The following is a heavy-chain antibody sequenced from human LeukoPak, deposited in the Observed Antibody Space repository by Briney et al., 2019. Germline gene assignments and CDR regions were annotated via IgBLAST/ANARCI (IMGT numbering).Heavy chain of an antibody. CDR1: GFTFSSYA. CDR3: ARDVPNSNHQDAFDI. J-gene: IGHJ3*02. Sequence: GRSLRLSCAASGFTFSSYARHWVRQAPGKGLEWVAVISYDGSNKYYADSVKGRFTISRDNSKNTLYLQMNSLRAEDTAVYYCARDVPNSNHQDAFDIWGQGTMVTVSS. CDR2: ISYDGSNK. V-gene: IGHV3-30-3*01. D-gene: IGHD6-13*01.